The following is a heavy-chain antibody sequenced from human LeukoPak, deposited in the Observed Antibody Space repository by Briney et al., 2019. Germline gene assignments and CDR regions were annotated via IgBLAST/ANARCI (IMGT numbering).Heavy chain of an antibody. D-gene: IGHD1-26*01. CDR2: INSNSGAR. V-gene: IGHV1-2*02. Sequence: ASVKVSCKASGHTFNGYYMHWVRQAPGQGLESMGWINSNSGARNYAQKFQGRVTMSRDTSINTAYMELSRLTSDDTAVYYCARGRGGATTGLDHWGQGALVTVSS. CDR1: GHTFNGYY. CDR3: ARGRGGATTGLDH. J-gene: IGHJ4*02.